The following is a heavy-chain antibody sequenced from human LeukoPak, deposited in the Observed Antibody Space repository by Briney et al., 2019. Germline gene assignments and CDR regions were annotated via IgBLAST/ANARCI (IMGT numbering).Heavy chain of an antibody. CDR3: ARHGRLGGSYSP. CDR1: GGSISSSSYY. Sequence: SETLSLTCTVSGGSISSSSYYWGWIRQPPGKGLEWIGSIYNSGSTYYNTSLKSRVTISVDTSKTQFSMKLSSVTAADTAVYYCARHGRLGGSYSPWGQGTLVTVSS. J-gene: IGHJ5*02. CDR2: IYNSGST. V-gene: IGHV4-39*01. D-gene: IGHD1-26*01.